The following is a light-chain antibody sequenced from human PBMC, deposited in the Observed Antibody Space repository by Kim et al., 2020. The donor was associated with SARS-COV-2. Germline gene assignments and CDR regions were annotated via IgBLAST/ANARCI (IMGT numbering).Light chain of an antibody. CDR3: QQSYSTPWLT. CDR2: AAS. CDR1: QSISTY. V-gene: IGKV1-39*01. J-gene: IGKJ4*01. Sequence: DIQMTQSPSSLSASVGDRVTIACRASQSISTYLNWYQQKPGKAPNLLIYAASSLQSGVPSRFSGSGSGTDFTLTISSLQPEDFATYYCQQSYSTPWLTFGGGTKVDIK.